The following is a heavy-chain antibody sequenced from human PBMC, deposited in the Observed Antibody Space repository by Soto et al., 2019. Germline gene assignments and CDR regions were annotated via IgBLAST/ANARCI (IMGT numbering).Heavy chain of an antibody. CDR2: ISSNGGST. V-gene: IGHV3-64D*06. CDR1: GFTFSSYA. D-gene: IGHD3-22*01. Sequence: HPGGSLRLSCSASGFTFSSYAMHWVRQAPGKGLEYVSAISSNGGSTYYADSVKGRFTISRDNSKNTLYLQMSSLRAEDTAVYYCVKGDYYDSSGYYSPRAFDIWGQGTMVTVSS. J-gene: IGHJ3*02. CDR3: VKGDYYDSSGYYSPRAFDI.